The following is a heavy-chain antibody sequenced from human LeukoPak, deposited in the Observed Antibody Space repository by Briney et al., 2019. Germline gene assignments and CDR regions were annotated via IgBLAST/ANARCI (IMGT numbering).Heavy chain of an antibody. V-gene: IGHV3-66*02. CDR3: ARDLGWDNVTSFHF. D-gene: IGHD2-15*01. Sequence: PGGSLRLSCEGSGFSARGNYMSWVRQTPGKGLEWVAVVYSGGSTNHAEAVKGRFSVSRDNSKDTLYLQMNNLRPEDTGVYFCARDLGWDNVTSFHFWGRGTQVTVSS. CDR1: GFSARGNY. J-gene: IGHJ4*02. CDR2: VYSGGST.